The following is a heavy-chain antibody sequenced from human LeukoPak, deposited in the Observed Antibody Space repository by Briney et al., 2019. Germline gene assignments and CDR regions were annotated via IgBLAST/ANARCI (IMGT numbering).Heavy chain of an antibody. Sequence: PGRSLRLSSAASGFTFDGYAMHWVRQAPGKGLEWVSGISWNSGSIGYADSVKGRFTISRDNAKNSLYLQMNSLRAEDMALYYCAKDICSGGSCYFDYWGQGTLVTVSS. CDR1: GFTFDGYA. J-gene: IGHJ4*02. D-gene: IGHD2-15*01. V-gene: IGHV3-9*03. CDR2: ISWNSGSI. CDR3: AKDICSGGSCYFDY.